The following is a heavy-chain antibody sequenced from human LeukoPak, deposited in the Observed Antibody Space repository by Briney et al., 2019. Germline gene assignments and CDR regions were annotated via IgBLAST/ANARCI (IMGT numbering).Heavy chain of an antibody. D-gene: IGHD1/OR15-1a*01. Sequence: PGGSLRLSCAASGFTFSDYYMSWIRQAPGKGLEWVSYISSSGSTIYYADSVKGRFTISRDNAKNSLYLQMNSLRAEDTAVYYCARAEGYNWNNDYYYYYMDVWGKGTTVAVSS. CDR3: ARAEGYNWNNDYYYYYMDV. J-gene: IGHJ6*03. CDR1: GFTFSDYY. CDR2: ISSSGSTI. V-gene: IGHV3-11*04.